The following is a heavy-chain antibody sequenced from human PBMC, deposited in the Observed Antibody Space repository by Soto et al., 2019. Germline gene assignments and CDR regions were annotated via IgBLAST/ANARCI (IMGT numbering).Heavy chain of an antibody. CDR3: ERWWEITFGSPGYYYYGMDV. Sequence: EVQLVESGGGLVKPGGSLRLSCAASGFTFSSYSMNWVRQAPGKGLEWVSSISSSSSYIYYADSVKGRFTISRDNAKNSLYLQMNSLRAEDTAVYYCERWWEITFGSPGYYYYGMDVWGQGTTVTVSS. CDR2: ISSSSSYI. J-gene: IGHJ6*02. V-gene: IGHV3-21*01. D-gene: IGHD3-16*01. CDR1: GFTFSSYS.